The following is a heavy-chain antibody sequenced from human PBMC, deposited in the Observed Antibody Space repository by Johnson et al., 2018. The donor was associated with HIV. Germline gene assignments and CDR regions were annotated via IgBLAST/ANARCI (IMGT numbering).Heavy chain of an antibody. CDR1: GFTFSSYG. CDR2: ISYDGSSK. Sequence: QVQLVESGGGVVQPGGSLRLSCAASGFTFSSYGMHWVRQAPGKGLEWVAVISYDGSSKYYADSVKGRFTISRDNSKNTLYLQMHSLRVEDTAVYYCARERRTDHDYDAFDIWGQGTMVTVSS. J-gene: IGHJ3*02. V-gene: IGHV3-30*19. CDR3: ARERRTDHDYDAFDI. D-gene: IGHD1-1*01.